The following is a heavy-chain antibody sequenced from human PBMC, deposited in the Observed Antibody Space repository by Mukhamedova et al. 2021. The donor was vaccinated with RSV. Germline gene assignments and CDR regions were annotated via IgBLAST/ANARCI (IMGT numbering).Heavy chain of an antibody. V-gene: IGHV3-15*01. J-gene: IGHJ5*02. D-gene: IGHD7-27*01. CDR3: TTESRIVTGEDTSPHP. Sequence: DYAAPVKGRFTISRDDSKSTLYLQMNSLQAEDTGVYYCTTESRIVTGEDTSPHPWGQGTLVTVSS.